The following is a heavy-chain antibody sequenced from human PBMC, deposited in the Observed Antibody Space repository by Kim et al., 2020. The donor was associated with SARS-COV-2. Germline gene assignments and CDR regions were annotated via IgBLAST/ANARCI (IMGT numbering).Heavy chain of an antibody. J-gene: IGHJ5*01. V-gene: IGHV1-46*01. Sequence: ASVKVSCKTSGYKFTDYYIHWTRQAPGQGLEWMAKTSPSGGTPSYAQSFQGRVTLTTDTASNTVYMELSSLTSDDAAVYFCARGPYGGIFDSWGQGTLVSVSS. CDR3: ARGPYGGIFDS. CDR2: TSPSGGTP. CDR1: GYKFTDYY. D-gene: IGHD1-26*01.